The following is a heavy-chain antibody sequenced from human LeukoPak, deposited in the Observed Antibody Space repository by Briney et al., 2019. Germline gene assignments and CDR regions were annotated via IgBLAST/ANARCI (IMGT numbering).Heavy chain of an antibody. D-gene: IGHD5-18*01. Sequence: ASVTVSCKASVYTFTNYAMHWVRQAAGQRLEGMGCINAGNGNTKYSQKFQGRVTITRDTSASTAYMELSSLRSEDTAVYYCAMHVDTAMVFDYWGQGTLVTVSS. V-gene: IGHV1-3*01. CDR3: AMHVDTAMVFDY. J-gene: IGHJ4*02. CDR2: INAGNGNT. CDR1: VYTFTNYA.